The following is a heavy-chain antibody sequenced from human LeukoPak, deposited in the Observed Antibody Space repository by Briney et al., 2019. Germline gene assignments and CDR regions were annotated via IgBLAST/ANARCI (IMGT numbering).Heavy chain of an antibody. CDR1: GFTFSNYG. D-gene: IGHD2-21*02. J-gene: IGHJ3*02. V-gene: IGHV3-33*01. Sequence: GGSLRLSCAASGFTFSNYGMHWVRQAPGKGLEWVAVIWYDGSKKYYVDSVTGRFTISRDDSKNTLYLQMNSLRAEDTAVYYCTRHRTYCGGDCPSHDAFDIWGQGTMVTVSS. CDR3: TRHRTYCGGDCPSHDAFDI. CDR2: IWYDGSKK.